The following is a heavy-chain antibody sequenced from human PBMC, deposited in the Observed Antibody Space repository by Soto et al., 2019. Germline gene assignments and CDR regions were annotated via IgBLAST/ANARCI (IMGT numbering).Heavy chain of an antibody. Sequence: QVQLQESGPGRVKSSETLSLTCTVSGGSISSYYWSWIRQPPGKGLEWIGYTYDRVSTNYNPSLKSRVTISVDTAKNQFSQKLSSVTAADTAVYYCARDWEGIAAAGELDYWGQGTLVTASS. CDR2: TYDRVST. D-gene: IGHD6-13*01. J-gene: IGHJ4*02. CDR1: GGSISSYY. CDR3: ARDWEGIAAAGELDY. V-gene: IGHV4-59*01.